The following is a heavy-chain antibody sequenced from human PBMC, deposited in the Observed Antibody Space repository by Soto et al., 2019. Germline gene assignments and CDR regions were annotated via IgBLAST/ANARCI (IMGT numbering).Heavy chain of an antibody. D-gene: IGHD2-21*01. CDR1: GFTFSSYS. J-gene: IGHJ3*02. V-gene: IGHV3-21*01. CDR3: ARECPYCGGGAFDI. CDR2: ISSSGSYI. Sequence: GGSLRLSCAASGFTFSSYSMNWVRQAPGKGLEWVSSISSSGSYIYYADSVKGRFTISRDNAKNSLYLQMNSLRAEDTAVYYCARECPYCGGGAFDIWGQGTMVTVSS.